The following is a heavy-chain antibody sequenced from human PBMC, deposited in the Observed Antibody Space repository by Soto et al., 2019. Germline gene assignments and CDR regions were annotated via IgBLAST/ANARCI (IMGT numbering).Heavy chain of an antibody. CDR3: AKDPGSSWYLYAFDI. V-gene: IGHV3-23*01. D-gene: IGHD6-13*01. J-gene: IGHJ3*02. CDR1: GFTFSSYA. Sequence: GESLKISCAASGFTFSSYAMSWVRQAPGKGLEWVSAISGSGGSTYYADSVKGRFTISRDNSKNTLYLQMNSLRAEDTAVYYCAKDPGSSWYLYAFDIWGQGTMVTVSS. CDR2: ISGSGGST.